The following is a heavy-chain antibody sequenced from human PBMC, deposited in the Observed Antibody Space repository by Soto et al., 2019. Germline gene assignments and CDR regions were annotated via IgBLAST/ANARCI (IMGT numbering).Heavy chain of an antibody. D-gene: IGHD6-13*01. CDR2: IWYDGSNK. V-gene: IGHV3-33*01. Sequence: GGSLRLSCAASGFTFSSYGMHWVRQAPGKGLEWVAVIWYDGSNKYYADSVKGRFTISRDNSKNTLYLQMNSLRAEDTAVYYCARDGYSRSYGMDVWGKGTTVTVSS. CDR3: ARDGYSRSYGMDV. J-gene: IGHJ6*04. CDR1: GFTFSSYG.